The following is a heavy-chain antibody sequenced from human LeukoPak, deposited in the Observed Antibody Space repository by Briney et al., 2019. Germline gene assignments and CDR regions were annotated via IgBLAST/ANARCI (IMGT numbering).Heavy chain of an antibody. Sequence: ASVKVSCKASGYTFTSYYMHWVRQAPGQGLEWMGIINPSGGSTSYAQKFQGRVTMTRDTSTSTVYMELSSLRSEDTAVYYCARVDTIYSSSSEWDFDYWGQGTLVTV. CDR2: INPSGGST. CDR3: ARVDTIYSSSSEWDFDY. J-gene: IGHJ4*02. CDR1: GYTFTSYY. D-gene: IGHD6-6*01. V-gene: IGHV1-46*01.